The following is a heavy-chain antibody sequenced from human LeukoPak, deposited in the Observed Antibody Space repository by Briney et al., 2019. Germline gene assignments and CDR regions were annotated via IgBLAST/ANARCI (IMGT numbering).Heavy chain of an antibody. Sequence: PSETLSLTCAVSGYSISSGYYWGWIRQPPGKGLEWIGSIYHSGSTYYNPSLKSRVTISVDTSKNQLSLKLSSVTAADTAVYYRARRSRVIDWGEGTLVTVSS. J-gene: IGHJ4*02. CDR1: GYSISSGYY. CDR3: ARRSRVID. D-gene: IGHD2-21*01. V-gene: IGHV4-38-2*01. CDR2: IYHSGST.